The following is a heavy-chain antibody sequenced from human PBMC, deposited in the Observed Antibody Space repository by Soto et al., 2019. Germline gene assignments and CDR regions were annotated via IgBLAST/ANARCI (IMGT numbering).Heavy chain of an antibody. J-gene: IGHJ4*02. Sequence: GGSLRLSCAASGFTFNNYWMSWVRQAPGKGLEWVANIKQDGSEKYYVDSVKGRFTISRDNAKNSLYLQMNSLRAEDTAVYYCASGLQCHFGGGQGTLVTVSS. CDR1: GFTFNNYW. CDR3: ASGLQCHFG. CDR2: IKQDGSEK. V-gene: IGHV3-7*01. D-gene: IGHD3-10*01.